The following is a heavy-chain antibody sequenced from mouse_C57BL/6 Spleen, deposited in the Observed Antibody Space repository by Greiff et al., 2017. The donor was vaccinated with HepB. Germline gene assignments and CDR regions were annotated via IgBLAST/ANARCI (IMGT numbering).Heavy chain of an antibody. V-gene: IGHV1-15*01. CDR3: TRRASIYDGYPKAMDY. J-gene: IGHJ4*01. Sequence: VQLQQSGAELVRPGASVTLSCKASGYTFTDYEMHWVKQTPVHGLEWIGAIDPETGGTAYNQKFKGKAILTADKSSSTAYRELRSLTSEDSAVYYCTRRASIYDGYPKAMDYWGQGTSVTVSS. CDR2: IDPETGGT. D-gene: IGHD2-3*01. CDR1: GYTFTDYE.